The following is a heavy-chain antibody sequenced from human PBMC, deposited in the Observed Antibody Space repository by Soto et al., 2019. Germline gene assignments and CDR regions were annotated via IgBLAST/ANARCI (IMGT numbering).Heavy chain of an antibody. CDR1: GFALIDN. V-gene: IGHV3-11*01. CDR2: ISNSGTAT. J-gene: IGHJ4*02. Sequence: QVHLVESGGGLVRPGESLRLSCTASGFALIDNMGWIRQAPGRGLECIAYISNSGTATYYTDSVKSRFTVSRDHAENSLYLQMNSLPADDTAVYYCARDNSNKGFDHWGPGTLVTVSS. D-gene: IGHD4-4*01. CDR3: ARDNSNKGFDH.